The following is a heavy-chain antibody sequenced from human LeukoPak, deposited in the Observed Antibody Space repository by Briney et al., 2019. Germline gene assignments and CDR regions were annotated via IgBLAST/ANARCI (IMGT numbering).Heavy chain of an antibody. J-gene: IGHJ6*03. CDR2: IHPVDSDT. CDR1: GYTFGTSW. D-gene: IGHD3-10*01. V-gene: IGHV5-51*01. CDR3: TRPTYYYHSSGPNYYMDV. Sequence: NHGESLKISCKASGYTFGTSWIAWVRQMPGEGLELMGIIHPVDSDTRYSPSFEGQVTISTDRSVNTAFLHWSSLKASDTAMYYCTRPTYYYHSSGPNYYMDVWGTGTPVIVSS.